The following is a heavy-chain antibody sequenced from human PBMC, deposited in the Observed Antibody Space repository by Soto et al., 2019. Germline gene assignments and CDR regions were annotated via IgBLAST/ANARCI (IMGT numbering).Heavy chain of an antibody. CDR2: IYPYYSDT. CDR1: WFSFTHYW. D-gene: IGHD5-12*01. J-gene: IGHJ4*02. CDR3: ARIPRGRDGYNYFDS. V-gene: IGHV5-51*01. Sequence: PGESLEISFKGSWFSFTHYWTVLVRQVPRKGLEWVGIIYPYYSDTRYSPSFQGQDTISADTSISTAYLQWSSLKASDTAMYYCARIPRGRDGYNYFDSWGQGTLVTVSS.